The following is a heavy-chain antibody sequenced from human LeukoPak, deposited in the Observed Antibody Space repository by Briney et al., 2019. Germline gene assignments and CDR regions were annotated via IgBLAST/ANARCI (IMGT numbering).Heavy chain of an antibody. CDR3: ARDVGSGSSNWFDP. CDR2: TYSGGRT. V-gene: IGHV3-66*02. J-gene: IGHJ5*02. D-gene: IGHD5-12*01. Sequence: GGSLRLSCAASGFIVSSNYMSWVRQAPGKGLEWVSVTYSGGRTYYADSVKGRFTISRDNSKNTLYLQMNSLRAEDTAVYYCARDVGSGSSNWFDPWGQGTLVTVSS. CDR1: GFIVSSNY.